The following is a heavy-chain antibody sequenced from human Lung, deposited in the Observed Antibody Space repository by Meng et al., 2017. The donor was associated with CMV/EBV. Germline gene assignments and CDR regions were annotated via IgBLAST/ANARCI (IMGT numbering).Heavy chain of an antibody. CDR2: INTYNGNT. Sequence: SVKVSCKASDYSFTSYGITWVRQAPGQGLEWMGWINTYNGNTNYAQKFQGRVTMTTDTSTSTAYMELRSLRSDDRAVYYCARSITIFQIDYWGQGTLVTVSS. V-gene: IGHV1-18*01. D-gene: IGHD3-9*01. J-gene: IGHJ4*02. CDR3: ARSITIFQIDY. CDR1: DYSFTSYG.